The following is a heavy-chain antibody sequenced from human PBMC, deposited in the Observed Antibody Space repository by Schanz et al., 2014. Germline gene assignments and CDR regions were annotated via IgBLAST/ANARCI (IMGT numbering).Heavy chain of an antibody. J-gene: IGHJ6*02. D-gene: IGHD3-10*01. CDR3: AKDGPGGSGSYSADGGMDV. V-gene: IGHV3-23*04. Sequence: EVQLVESGGGLVQPGGSLRLSCTASGFNFSDYAMCWVRQAPGKGLEWVSAISGGGGTTYYTDSVKGRFTISRDNSKRTLYLQMNSLRAEDTAVYYCAKDGPGGSGSYSADGGMDVWGQGTTVTVSS. CDR1: GFNFSDYA. CDR2: ISGGGGTT.